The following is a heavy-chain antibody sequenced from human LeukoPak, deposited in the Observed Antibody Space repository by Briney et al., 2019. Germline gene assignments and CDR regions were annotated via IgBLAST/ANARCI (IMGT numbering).Heavy chain of an antibody. CDR3: TTLLDAFDI. V-gene: IGHV3-73*01. J-gene: IGHJ3*02. CDR1: GFTFSGSA. Sequence: GGSLRLSCAASGFTFSGSAMHWVRQASGKGLEWVGRIRSKANSYATAYAASAKGRFTISRDDSKNTAYLQMNSLKTEDTAVYYCTTLLDAFDIWGQGTMVTVSS. CDR2: IRSKANSYAT.